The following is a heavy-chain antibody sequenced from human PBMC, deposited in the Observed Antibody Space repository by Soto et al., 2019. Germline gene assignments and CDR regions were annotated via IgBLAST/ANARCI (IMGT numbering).Heavy chain of an antibody. V-gene: IGHV3-66*01. CDR3: ARDRLLFDL. D-gene: IGHD5-18*01. CDR1: GFTVSSSH. J-gene: IGHJ2*01. Sequence: GGSLRLSCTTSGFTVSSSHMTWVRQAPGKGLEWVSVIYSGGSTYYADSVKGRFTISRDNSKNTLYLQMNSLRAEDTAVYYCARDRLLFDLWRRGNLVTGSS. CDR2: IYSGGST.